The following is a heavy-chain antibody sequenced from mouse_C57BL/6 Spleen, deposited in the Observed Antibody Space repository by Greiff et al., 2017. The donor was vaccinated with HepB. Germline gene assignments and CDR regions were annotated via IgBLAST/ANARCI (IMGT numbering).Heavy chain of an antibody. J-gene: IGHJ1*03. CDR2: ISSGGDYI. CDR1: GFTFSDYA. D-gene: IGHD2-10*02. V-gene: IGHV5-9-1*02. CDR3: SRKYGSVRYFDV. Sequence: EVMLVESGGGLVKPGGSLKLSCAASGFTFSDYAMPWVRQTPEKRLEWVAYISSGGDYIYYADTVKGRFTISRDNARNTLFLQMSSLRTEDTALYYYSRKYGSVRYFDVWGTGTTVTVSS.